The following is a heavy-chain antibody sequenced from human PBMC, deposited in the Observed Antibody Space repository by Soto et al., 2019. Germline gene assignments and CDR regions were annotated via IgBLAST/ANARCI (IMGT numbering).Heavy chain of an antibody. CDR3: ARDPTPTYDILTGYYYY. J-gene: IGHJ4*02. Sequence: WASVKVSCKASGYTFTSYAMHWVRQAPGQRLEWMGWINAGNGNTKYSQKFQGRVTITRDTSASTAYMELSSLRSEDTAVYYCARDPTPTYDILTGYYYYWGQGTLVTVSS. CDR1: GYTFTSYA. V-gene: IGHV1-3*01. CDR2: INAGNGNT. D-gene: IGHD3-9*01.